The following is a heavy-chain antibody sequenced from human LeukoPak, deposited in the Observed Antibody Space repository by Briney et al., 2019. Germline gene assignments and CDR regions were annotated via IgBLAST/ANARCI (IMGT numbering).Heavy chain of an antibody. Sequence: PGGSLRLSCAASGFTFSSYAMSWVRQAPGKGLEWVSAISGSGGSTYYADSVKGRFTISRDNSKNTLYLQMNSLRAEDTAVYYCAKDLYPEVVDIVGHGYWGQGTLVTVSS. J-gene: IGHJ4*02. CDR2: ISGSGGST. CDR1: GFTFSSYA. V-gene: IGHV3-23*01. CDR3: AKDLYPEVVDIVGHGY. D-gene: IGHD5-12*01.